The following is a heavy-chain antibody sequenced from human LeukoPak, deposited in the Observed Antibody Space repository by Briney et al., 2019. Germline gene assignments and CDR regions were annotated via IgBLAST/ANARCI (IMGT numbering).Heavy chain of an antibody. D-gene: IGHD3-22*01. CDR2: ISSSSSYI. CDR1: GFTFSSYW. Sequence: GGSLRLSCAASGFTFSSYWMHWVRQAPGKGLEWVSSISSSSSYIYYADSVKGRFTISRDNAKNSLYLQMNSLRVEDTAVYYCVRGGGRGDYNERYYFDYWGQGTLVTVSS. J-gene: IGHJ4*02. CDR3: VRGGGRGDYNERYYFDY. V-gene: IGHV3-21*01.